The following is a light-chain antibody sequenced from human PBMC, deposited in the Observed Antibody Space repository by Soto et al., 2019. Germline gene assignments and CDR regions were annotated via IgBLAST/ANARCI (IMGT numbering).Light chain of an antibody. J-gene: IGKJ2*01. Sequence: DVVMTQSPLSLPVTLGQPASISCRSTQSLVHSDGNTHLNWFQQRPGQSPRRLICKVSNRESGVPDRFSGSASGTDFTLKISRVEAEYVVVYYCMQGTHWPYTFGQGTKLEIK. CDR3: MQGTHWPYT. CDR1: QSLVHSDGNTH. CDR2: KVS. V-gene: IGKV2-30*02.